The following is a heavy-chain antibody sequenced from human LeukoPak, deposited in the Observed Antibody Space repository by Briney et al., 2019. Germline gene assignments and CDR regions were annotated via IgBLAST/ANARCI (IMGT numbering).Heavy chain of an antibody. D-gene: IGHD2-2*01. CDR3: ARQLRVPAAIDY. CDR1: GGSISSSSYY. CDR2: IYYSGST. V-gene: IGHV4-39*01. Sequence: PSETLSLTCTVSGGSISSSSYYWSWIRQPPGKGLEWIGSIYYSGSTYYNPSLKSRVTISVDTSKNQFSLKLSSVTAADTAVYYCARQLRVPAAIDYWGQGTLVTVSS. J-gene: IGHJ4*02.